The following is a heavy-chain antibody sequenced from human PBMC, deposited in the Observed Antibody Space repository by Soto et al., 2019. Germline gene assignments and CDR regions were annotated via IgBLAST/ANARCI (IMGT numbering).Heavy chain of an antibody. CDR3: ARVEYYYDSSGYDAFDI. Sequence: QVQLQESGPGLVKPSGTLSLTCAVSGGSISSSNWWSWVRQPPGKGLEWIGEIYHSGSTNYNPSLKIRVTISVDKSKNQFSLKLSSVTAADTAVYYCARVEYYYDSSGYDAFDIWGQGTMVTVSS. D-gene: IGHD3-22*01. J-gene: IGHJ3*02. CDR1: GGSISSSNW. V-gene: IGHV4-4*02. CDR2: IYHSGST.